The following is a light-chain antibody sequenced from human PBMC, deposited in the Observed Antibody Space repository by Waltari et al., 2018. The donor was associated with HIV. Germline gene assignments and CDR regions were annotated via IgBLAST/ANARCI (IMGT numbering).Light chain of an antibody. CDR3: GTWDSRLSAFV. CDR1: RSTIASNP. CDR2: NNN. Sequence: QSVLTQPPSASGPPGQRVTISGSATRSTIASNPANWDQQLPGTAPNLLIYNNNQRPSGVPDRFSGSKSGTSATLGITGLQTGDEADYYCGTWDSRLSAFVLGTGTSVTVL. J-gene: IGLJ1*01. V-gene: IGLV1-44*01.